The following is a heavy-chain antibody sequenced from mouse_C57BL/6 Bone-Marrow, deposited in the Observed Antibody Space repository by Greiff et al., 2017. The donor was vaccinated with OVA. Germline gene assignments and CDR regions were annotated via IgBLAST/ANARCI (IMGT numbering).Heavy chain of an antibody. J-gene: IGHJ3*01. V-gene: IGHV1-59*01. CDR2: IDPSDSYT. CDR3: ARAHYYGSAWFAY. Sequence: QVQLQQPGAELVRPGTSVKLSCKASGYTFTSYWMHWVKQRPGQGLEWIGVIDPSDSYTNYNQKFKGKATLTVDPSSSTAYMQLSSLTSEDSAVYYCARAHYYGSAWFAYWGQGTLVTVSA. D-gene: IGHD1-1*01. CDR1: GYTFTSYW.